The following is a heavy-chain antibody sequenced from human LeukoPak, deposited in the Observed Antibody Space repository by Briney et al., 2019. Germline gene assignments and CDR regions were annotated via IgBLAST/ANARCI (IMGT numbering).Heavy chain of an antibody. CDR2: ISHIGRT. Sequence: PSETLSLTCAVSGDSFSSHYWTWIRQSPGAGLEWIGYISHIGRTNYNPSLKSRVTISVDTSKNQFSLKLSSVTAADTAVYYCARSPTRWIQLWFDYWGQGTLVTVSS. CDR3: ARSPTRWIQLWFDY. V-gene: IGHV4-59*08. D-gene: IGHD5-18*01. CDR1: GDSFSSHY. J-gene: IGHJ4*02.